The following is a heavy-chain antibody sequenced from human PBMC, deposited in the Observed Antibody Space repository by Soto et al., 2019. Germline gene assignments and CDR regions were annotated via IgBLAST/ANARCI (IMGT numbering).Heavy chain of an antibody. J-gene: IGHJ4*02. D-gene: IGHD2-2*01. CDR1: GYAFTTYH. CDR3: ASLPCQRSSESCTSCCDFGQ. CDR2: IDPSDGTT. Sequence: ASVKVSCKASGYAFTTYHMHWVRQAPGQGLEWMGMIDPSDGTTTYAQKLQGRVTMTRDTATSTVYMELSSLRSEDTAVYYCASLPCQRSSESCTSCCDFGQWGQGTLVTVSS. V-gene: IGHV1-46*04.